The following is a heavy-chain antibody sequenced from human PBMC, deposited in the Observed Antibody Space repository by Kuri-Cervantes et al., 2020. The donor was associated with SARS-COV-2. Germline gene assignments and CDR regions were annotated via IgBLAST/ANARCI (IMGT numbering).Heavy chain of an antibody. Sequence: ASVKVSCKASGYTFTSYYMHWVRQAPGQGLEWMGIINPSGGSTSYAQKFQGRVTMTRDTSTSTVYMELSSLRSEDTAVYYCARDAAVVITTNWFDPWGQGNLVT. V-gene: IGHV1-46*01. CDR2: INPSGGST. D-gene: IGHD3-22*01. CDR3: ARDAAVVITTNWFDP. J-gene: IGHJ5*02. CDR1: GYTFTSYY.